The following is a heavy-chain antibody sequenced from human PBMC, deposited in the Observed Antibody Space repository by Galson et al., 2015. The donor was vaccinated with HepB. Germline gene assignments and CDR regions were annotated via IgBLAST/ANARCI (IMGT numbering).Heavy chain of an antibody. CDR3: SPYGSGSYIYYGMDV. J-gene: IGHJ6*02. D-gene: IGHD3-10*01. CDR1: GFTFSSYG. V-gene: IGHV3-30*03. Sequence: SLRLPCAASGFTFSSYGMHWVRQAPGKGLEWVAVISYDGSNKYYADSVKGRFTISRDNSKNTLYLQMNGLRAEDTAVYYCSPYGSGSYIYYGMDVWGRGTTVTVSS. CDR2: ISYDGSNK.